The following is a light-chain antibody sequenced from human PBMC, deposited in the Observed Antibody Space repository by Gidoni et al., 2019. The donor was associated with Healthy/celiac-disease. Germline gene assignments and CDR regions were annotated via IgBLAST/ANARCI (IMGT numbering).Light chain of an antibody. CDR3: VLYMGSGISV. CDR1: SGSVSTSYY. Sequence: QTVVTQEPSFSVSPGGTVTLTCGLSSGSVSTSYYPSWYQQTPGQAPRTLIYSTNTRSSGVPDRFSGSILGNKAALTITGAQADDESDYYCVLYMGSGISVFGGGTQLTVX. CDR2: STN. V-gene: IGLV8-61*01. J-gene: IGLJ7*01.